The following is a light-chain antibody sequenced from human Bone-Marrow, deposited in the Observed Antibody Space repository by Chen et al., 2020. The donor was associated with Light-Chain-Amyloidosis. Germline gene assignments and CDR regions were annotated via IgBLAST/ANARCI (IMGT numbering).Light chain of an antibody. CDR2: EVT. Sequence: QSALXXPASVSGSPGQSINISCPGTSSDGGGDNHCSREQQHPDKAPKLMIYEVTNRPSWVPXRFSGXTSDNTSSLTISGLQTEDETDYFCSSXTITNTLVFGSGTRVTVL. J-gene: IGLJ1*01. CDR3: SSXTITNTLV. CDR1: SSDGGGDNH. V-gene: IGLV2-14*01.